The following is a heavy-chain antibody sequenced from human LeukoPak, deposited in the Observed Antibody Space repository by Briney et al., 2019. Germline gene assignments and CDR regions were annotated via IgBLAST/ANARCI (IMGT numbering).Heavy chain of an antibody. CDR2: IRSSGSYI. D-gene: IGHD3-10*01. CDR3: ARDRDYYGSGSQWNDY. V-gene: IGHV3-21*01. CDR1: GFTFSSYS. Sequence: GGSLRLSCAASGFTFSSYSMNWVRKAPGKGLEGFSSIRSSGSYIYYADSVKGRFTISRDNAKNSLYLQMNSLRAEDTAVYYCARDRDYYGSGSQWNDYWGQGTLVTVSS. J-gene: IGHJ4*02.